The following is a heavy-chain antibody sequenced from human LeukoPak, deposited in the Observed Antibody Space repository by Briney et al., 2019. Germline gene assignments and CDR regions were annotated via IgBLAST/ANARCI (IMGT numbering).Heavy chain of an antibody. CDR3: AAAVVPAAISYYGMDV. CDR2: FDPEDGET. V-gene: IGHV1-24*01. D-gene: IGHD2-2*01. CDR1: GGXFSSYA. J-gene: IGHJ6*02. Sequence: ASVKVSCKASGGXFSSYAISWVRQAPGKGLEWMGGFDPEDGETIYAQKFQGRVTMTEDTSTDTAYMELSSLRSEDTAVYYCAAAVVPAAISYYGMDVWGQGTTVTVSS.